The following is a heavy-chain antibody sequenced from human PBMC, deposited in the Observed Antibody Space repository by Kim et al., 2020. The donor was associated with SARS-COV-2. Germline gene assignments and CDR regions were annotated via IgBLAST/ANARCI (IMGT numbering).Heavy chain of an antibody. CDR3: ARDLLRYFDWSSFMDV. V-gene: IGHV3-48*04. CDR1: GFTFSSYS. J-gene: IGHJ6*02. CDR2: ISSSSSTI. Sequence: GGSLRLSCAASGFTFSSYSMNWVRQAPGKGLEWVSYISSSSSTIYYADSVKGRFTISRDNAKNSLYLQMNSLRAEDTAVYYCARDLLRYFDWSSFMDVWGQGTTVTVSS. D-gene: IGHD3-9*01.